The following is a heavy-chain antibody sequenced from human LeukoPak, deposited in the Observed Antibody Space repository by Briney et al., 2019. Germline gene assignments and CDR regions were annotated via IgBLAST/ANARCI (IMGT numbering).Heavy chain of an antibody. CDR2: INPNTGVT. CDR3: ARDPIKYQLLLLSSDI. J-gene: IGHJ3*02. D-gene: IGHD2-2*01. V-gene: IGHV1-2*06. CDR1: EYTFTDYY. Sequence: APVKVSCKASEYTFTDYYIRWVRQAPGQGLEWMGRINPNTGVTNYAQNFQGRVTMTSDTSVTTAYMELSRLRSDDTAVYFCARDPIKYQLLLLSSDIWGQGTMVTVSS.